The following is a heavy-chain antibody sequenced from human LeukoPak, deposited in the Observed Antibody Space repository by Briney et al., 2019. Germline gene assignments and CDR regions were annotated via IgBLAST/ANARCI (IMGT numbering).Heavy chain of an antibody. CDR2: INHSGST. V-gene: IGHV4-34*01. Sequence: SETLSLTCAVYGGSSSGYYWSWIRQPPGKGLEWIGEINHSGSTNYNPSLKSRVTISVDTSKNQFSLKLSSVTAADTAVYYCARGYGTSDYWGQGTLVTVSS. CDR1: GGSSSGYY. J-gene: IGHJ4*02. D-gene: IGHD4-17*01. CDR3: ARGYGTSDY.